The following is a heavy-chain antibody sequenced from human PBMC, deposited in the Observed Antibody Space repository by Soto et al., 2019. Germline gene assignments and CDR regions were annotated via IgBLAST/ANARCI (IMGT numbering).Heavy chain of an antibody. V-gene: IGHV1-69*12. CDR2: IIPIFGTA. CDR3: ARDHGGDYYDSSGYYYRFDY. Sequence: QVQLVQSGAEVKKPGSSVKVSCKASGGTFSSYAISWVRQAPGQGLEWMGGIIPIFGTANYAQKFQGRVTITADESTSIASRELSSLRSEDTAVYYCARDHGGDYYDSSGYYYRFDYWGQGALVTVSS. J-gene: IGHJ4*02. D-gene: IGHD3-22*01. CDR1: GGTFSSYA.